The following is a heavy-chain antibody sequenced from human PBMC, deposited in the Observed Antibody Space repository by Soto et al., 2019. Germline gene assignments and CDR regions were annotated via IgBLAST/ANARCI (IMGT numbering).Heavy chain of an antibody. CDR1: GGTFSSYA. D-gene: IGHD2-2*01. J-gene: IGHJ6*02. CDR3: ARDRSHIVAVPAAHPSYYGMDV. CDR2: IIPIFGTA. V-gene: IGHV1-69*13. Sequence: ASVKVSCKASGGTFSSYAISWVRQAPGQGLEWMGGIIPIFGTANYAQKFQGRVTITADESTSTAYMELSSLRSEDTAVYYCARDRSHIVAVPAAHPSYYGMDVWGQGTTVTVSS.